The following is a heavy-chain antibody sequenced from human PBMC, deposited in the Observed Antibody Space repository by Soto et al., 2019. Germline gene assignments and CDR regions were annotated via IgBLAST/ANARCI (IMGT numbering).Heavy chain of an antibody. V-gene: IGHV1-8*01. Sequence: GASVKVSCKASGYTFTSYDINWVRQATGQGLEWKGWMNPNSGNTGYAQKFQGRVTMTRNTSISTAYMELSSLRSEDTAVYYCARGGSNYDFWSGCLDVWGQGTTVTVSS. J-gene: IGHJ6*02. CDR3: ARGGSNYDFWSGCLDV. CDR1: GYTFTSYD. D-gene: IGHD3-3*01. CDR2: MNPNSGNT.